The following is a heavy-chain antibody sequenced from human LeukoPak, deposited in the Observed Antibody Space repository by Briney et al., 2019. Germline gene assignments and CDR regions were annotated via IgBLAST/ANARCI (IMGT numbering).Heavy chain of an antibody. CDR1: GGTFSSYA. CDR2: IIPIFGTA. D-gene: IGHD5-18*01. Sequence: SVKVSCKASGGTFSSYAISWVRQAPGQGLEWMGGIIPIFGTANYAQKFQGRVTITADESTSTAYMELSSLRSEDTAVYYCARGYSYGYHSYYYYYYMDVWGKGTTVTVSS. CDR3: ARGYSYGYHSYYYYYYMDV. V-gene: IGHV1-69*13. J-gene: IGHJ6*03.